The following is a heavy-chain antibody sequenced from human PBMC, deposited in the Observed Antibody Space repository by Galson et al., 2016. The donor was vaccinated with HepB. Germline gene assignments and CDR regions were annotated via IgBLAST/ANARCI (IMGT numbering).Heavy chain of an antibody. Sequence: SVKVSCKASGYTFTGYAISWVRQAPGQGLEWMGWISGNNGNTSYAQKLQGRVTMTTDTSTSTAYMELRSLRSDDTAVYYCARSDSSGYYYYGMDVWGQGTTVTVSS. V-gene: IGHV1-18*01. CDR3: ARSDSSGYYYYGMDV. J-gene: IGHJ6*02. CDR2: ISGNNGNT. CDR1: GYTFTGYA. D-gene: IGHD3-22*01.